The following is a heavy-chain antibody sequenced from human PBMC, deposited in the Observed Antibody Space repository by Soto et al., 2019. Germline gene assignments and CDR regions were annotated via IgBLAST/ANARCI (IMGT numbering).Heavy chain of an antibody. J-gene: IGHJ6*03. Sequence: SETLSLTCTVSGGSISSSSYYWGWIRQPPGKGLEWIGSIYYSGSTYYNPSLKSRVTISVDTSKNQFSLKLSSVTAADTAVYYCVNIAVDGSYYYYMDVWGKGTTVTVSS. D-gene: IGHD6-19*01. V-gene: IGHV4-39*01. CDR2: IYYSGST. CDR3: VNIAVDGSYYYYMDV. CDR1: GGSISSSSYY.